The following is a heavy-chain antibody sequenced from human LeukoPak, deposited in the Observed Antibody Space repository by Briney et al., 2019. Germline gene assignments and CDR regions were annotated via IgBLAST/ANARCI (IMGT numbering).Heavy chain of an antibody. CDR1: GFTFSGYA. CDR3: ARGAAAGLKRAVY. CDR2: ISGSGGST. Sequence: PGGSLRLSCAASGFTFSGYAMSRVRQAPGKGLEWVSAISGSGGSTYYADSVKGRFTISRDNSKNTLYLQMNSLRAEDTAVYYCARGAAAGLKRAVYWGQGTLVTVSS. J-gene: IGHJ4*02. V-gene: IGHV3-23*01. D-gene: IGHD6-13*01.